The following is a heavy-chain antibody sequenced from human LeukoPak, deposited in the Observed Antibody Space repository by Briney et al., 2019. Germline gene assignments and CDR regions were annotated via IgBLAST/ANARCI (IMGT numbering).Heavy chain of an antibody. V-gene: IGHV4-34*01. CDR3: ARGYYDILTGYLP. D-gene: IGHD3-9*01. J-gene: IGHJ5*02. Sequence: SETLSLTCAVYGGSFSGYYWSWIRQPPGKGLEWIGEINHSGSTNYNPSLKSRVTISVDTSKNQFSLKLSSVTAADTAVYYCARGYYDILTGYLPWGQGTLVTVSS. CDR1: GGSFSGYY. CDR2: INHSGST.